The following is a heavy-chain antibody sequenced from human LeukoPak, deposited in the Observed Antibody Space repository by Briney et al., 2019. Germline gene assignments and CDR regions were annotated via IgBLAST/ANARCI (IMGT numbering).Heavy chain of an antibody. CDR2: IRGGGDNT. J-gene: IGHJ6*02. D-gene: IGHD3-3*01. V-gene: IGHV3-23*01. CDR3: AKDRIHYDFWSGYYNYYYYGMDV. CDR1: GFTFSSYT. Sequence: GGSLRLSCAASGFTFSSYTMSWVRQAPGKGLEWVSAIRGGGDNTFYADSVKGRFTISRDNSKNTLYLQMNSLRADDTAVYYCAKDRIHYDFWSGYYNYYYYGMDVWGQGTTVTVSS.